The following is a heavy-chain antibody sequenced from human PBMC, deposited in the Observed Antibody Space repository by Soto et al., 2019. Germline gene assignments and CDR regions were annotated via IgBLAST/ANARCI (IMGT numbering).Heavy chain of an antibody. D-gene: IGHD3-3*01. Sequence: QVQLQESGPGLVKPSETLSLTCTVSGGSFKSGSYSWSWIRQPPGEGLEWIGYVYHTGRTSYKPSLKSPVFLSMDTSKNQFFLNLGVITAADTAGYFCSRDFAYFDSRGQGTLVTLSS. CDR2: VYHTGRT. V-gene: IGHV4-61*01. CDR1: GGSFKSGSYS. J-gene: IGHJ4*02. CDR3: SRDFAYFDS.